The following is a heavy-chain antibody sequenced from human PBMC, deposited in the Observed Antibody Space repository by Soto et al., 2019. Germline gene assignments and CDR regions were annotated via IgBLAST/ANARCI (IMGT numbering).Heavy chain of an antibody. Sequence: GASVKVSCKASGFTFTSSAMQWVRQARGQRLEWIGWIVVGSGNTNYAQKFQERVTITRDMSASTAYMELSSLRSEDTAVYYCAAGAHYYYYGMDVWGQGTTVTVS. J-gene: IGHJ6*02. CDR3: AAGAHYYYYGMDV. CDR2: IVVGSGNT. V-gene: IGHV1-58*02. CDR1: GFTFTSSA.